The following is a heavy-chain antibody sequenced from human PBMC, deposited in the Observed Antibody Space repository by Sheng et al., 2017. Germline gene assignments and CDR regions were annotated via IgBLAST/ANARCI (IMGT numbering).Heavy chain of an antibody. CDR2: IYSGGST. J-gene: IGHJ4*02. D-gene: IGHD3-10*01. V-gene: IGHV3-66*01. CDR1: GFTVKSNY. CDR3: ARDRGNWALDH. Sequence: EVQLVESGGGLVQPGGSLRLSCVASGFTVKSNYMSWVRQAPGKGLEWVSTIYSGGSTYYADSAKGRFTISRDNSKNTVYVEMNSLRAEDTAMYFCARDRGNWALDHWGQGTLVTVSS.